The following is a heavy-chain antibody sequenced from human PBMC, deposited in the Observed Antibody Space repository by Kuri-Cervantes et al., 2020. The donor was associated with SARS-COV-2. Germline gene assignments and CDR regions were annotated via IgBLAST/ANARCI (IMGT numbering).Heavy chain of an antibody. Sequence: SETLSLTCAVYGGSFSGYYWSWIRQPPGKGLEWMGETNYRGSTNYNPSLKSRVTMSVDTSKNQFSLKLSSVTAADTAVYYCASSTVTRRASDYWGQGTLVTVSS. CDR2: TNYRGST. V-gene: IGHV4-34*01. D-gene: IGHD4-17*01. J-gene: IGHJ4*02. CDR1: GGSFSGYY. CDR3: ASSTVTRRASDY.